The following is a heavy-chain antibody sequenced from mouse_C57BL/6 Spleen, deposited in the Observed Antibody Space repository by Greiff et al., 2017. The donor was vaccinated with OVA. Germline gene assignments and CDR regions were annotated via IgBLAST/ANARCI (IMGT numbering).Heavy chain of an antibody. Sequence: VQLQESGPGLVAPSQSLSITCTVSGFSLTSDGVHWVRQPPGKGLEWLVVIWSDGSTTYNSALKSRLSISKDNSKSQVFLKMNSLQTDDTAMYYCARHASIVRDYYAMDYWGQGTSVTVSS. CDR2: IWSDGST. V-gene: IGHV2-6-1*01. J-gene: IGHJ4*01. CDR3: ARHASIVRDYYAMDY. CDR1: GFSLTSDG. D-gene: IGHD2-5*01.